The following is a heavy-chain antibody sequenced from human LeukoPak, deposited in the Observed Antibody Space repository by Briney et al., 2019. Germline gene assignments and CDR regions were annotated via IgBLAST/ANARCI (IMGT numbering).Heavy chain of an antibody. V-gene: IGHV1-18*01. CDR2: IGTYSGYT. D-gene: IGHD3-10*01. CDR1: GYTFTSYD. J-gene: IGHJ4*02. Sequence: ASVKVSCKASGYTFTSYDISWVRQAPGQGLEWMGWIGTYSGYTDYAQKLQGRVTMTTDTSTTTAYMELSRLRSDDTAVYYCAWTTVVDSGGYFVFWGEGALVTVSS. CDR3: AWTTVVDSGGYFVF.